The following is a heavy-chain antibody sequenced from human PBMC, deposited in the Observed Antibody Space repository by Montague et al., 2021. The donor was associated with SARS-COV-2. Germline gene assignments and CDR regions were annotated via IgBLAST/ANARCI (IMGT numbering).Heavy chain of an antibody. D-gene: IGHD4-23*01. CDR1: GGSISSGGYY. J-gene: IGHJ6*03. CDR2: IYYSEST. Sequence: TLSLTCTVSGGSISSGGYYWSWIRQHPGKGLEWIGYIYYSESTYYNPSLKSRVTISVDTSKNQFSLKLSSVTAADTAVYYCASTYGGNLGYYYYMDVWGKGTTVTVSS. V-gene: IGHV4-31*03. CDR3: ASTYGGNLGYYYYMDV.